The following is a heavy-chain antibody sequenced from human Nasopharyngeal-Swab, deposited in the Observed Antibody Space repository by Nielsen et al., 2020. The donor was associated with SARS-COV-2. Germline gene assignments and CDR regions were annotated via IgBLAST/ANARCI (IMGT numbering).Heavy chain of an antibody. J-gene: IGHJ3*02. CDR3: ARQYQNYFGSGDYHGAFDI. CDR1: GYSSSNYW. D-gene: IGHD3-10*01. V-gene: IGHV5-10-1*01. Sequence: GESLKICCEGSGYSSSNYWNRWVRQAPGKGLEWMGKVAPSDSYTDYSPSLRGHVIISVDRSISTAYLQWSSLKAADTAMYYCARQYQNYFGSGDYHGAFDIWGQGTMVTVSS. CDR2: VAPSDSYT.